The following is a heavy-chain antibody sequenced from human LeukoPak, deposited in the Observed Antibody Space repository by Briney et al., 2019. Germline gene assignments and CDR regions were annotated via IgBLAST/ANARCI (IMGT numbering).Heavy chain of an antibody. CDR2: ISGTSTEK. Sequence: GGSLGLSCAASGFTFRSYRVNWVRQAPGKGLEWVSSISGTSTEKRYADSVKGRFTISRDNAKNSLYLQMSSLRAEDTAVYYCARDGGGLDSWGQGTLVTVSS. CDR3: ARDGGGLDS. V-gene: IGHV3-21*01. CDR1: GFTFRSYR. D-gene: IGHD3-16*01. J-gene: IGHJ4*02.